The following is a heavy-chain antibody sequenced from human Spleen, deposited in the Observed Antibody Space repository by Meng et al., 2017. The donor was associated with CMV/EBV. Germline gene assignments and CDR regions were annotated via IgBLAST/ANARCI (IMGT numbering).Heavy chain of an antibody. D-gene: IGHD3-3*01. CDR2: IYSGGST. Sequence: GGSLRLSCAASGFTVSSNYMSWVRQAPGKGLEWVSVIYSGGSTYYADSVKGRFTISRDNSKNPLYLQMNSLRGEDTAVYYCARELDDFWSGYGMDVWGQGTTVTVSS. CDR1: GFTVSSNY. CDR3: ARELDDFWSGYGMDV. J-gene: IGHJ6*02. V-gene: IGHV3-53*01.